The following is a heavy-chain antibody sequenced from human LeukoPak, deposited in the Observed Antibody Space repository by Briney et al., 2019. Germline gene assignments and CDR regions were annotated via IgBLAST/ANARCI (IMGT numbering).Heavy chain of an antibody. CDR1: GFTFSNYW. CDR3: ARGGDTSNWYPGYFDY. D-gene: IGHD6-13*01. CDR2: IMSVGSST. V-gene: IGHV3-74*01. Sequence: GRSLRLSCAAPGFTFSNYWMHWVCQAPGKGRVWVSRIMSVGSSTRFADSVQGRFTISRDNGKNTVYLQMNSLRAEDTAVYYCARGGDTSNWYPGYFDYWGQGALVTVSS. J-gene: IGHJ4*02.